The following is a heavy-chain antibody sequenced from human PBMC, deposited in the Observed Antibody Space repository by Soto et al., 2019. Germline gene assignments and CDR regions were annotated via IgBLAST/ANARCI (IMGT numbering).Heavy chain of an antibody. CDR2: IYYSGST. J-gene: IGHJ4*02. D-gene: IGHD3-22*01. CDR3: ARSDVQYDGSGYDS. Sequence: PSETLSLTCTVSGASISSGDYYWTWIRQPPGEGLEWIGNIYYSGSTYYNPSLRSRITISIDTSRNQFSLKLSSVTATDTAVYYCARSDVQYDGSGYDSCGQGTPVTVSS. CDR1: GASISSGDYY. V-gene: IGHV4-30-4*01.